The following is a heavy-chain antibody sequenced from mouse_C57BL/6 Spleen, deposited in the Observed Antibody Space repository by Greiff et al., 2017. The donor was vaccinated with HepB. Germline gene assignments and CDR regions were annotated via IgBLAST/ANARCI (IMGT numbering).Heavy chain of an antibody. CDR2: IDPSDSYT. CDR3: ARGNFFFDY. J-gene: IGHJ2*01. CDR1: GYTFTSYW. D-gene: IGHD2-1*01. V-gene: IGHV1-69*01. Sequence: QVQLQQPGAELVMPGASVKLSCKASGYTFTSYWMHWVKQRPGQGLEWIGEIDPSDSYTNYNQKFEGKSTLTVDKSSSTAYMQLSSLTSEDSAVYYCARGNFFFDYWGQGTTLTVSS.